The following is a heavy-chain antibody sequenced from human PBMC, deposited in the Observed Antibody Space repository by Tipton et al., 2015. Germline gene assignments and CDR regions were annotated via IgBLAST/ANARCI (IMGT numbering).Heavy chain of an antibody. J-gene: IGHJ5*02. Sequence: QSGPEVKKPGASVKVSCQASGYMFSSYGISWVRQAPGRGLEWMGWISDYSGNTIYAQKFEGRVTLATDTSTSTAYMDLRNLTSDDTAVYYCARVGQQLPPKWFDPWGQGTLVTVSS. CDR2: ISDYSGNT. CDR3: ARVGQQLPPKWFDP. V-gene: IGHV1-18*01. CDR1: GYMFSSYG. D-gene: IGHD6-13*01.